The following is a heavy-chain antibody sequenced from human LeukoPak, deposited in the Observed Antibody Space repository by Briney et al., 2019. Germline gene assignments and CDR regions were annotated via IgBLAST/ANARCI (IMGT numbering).Heavy chain of an antibody. Sequence: GGSLRLSCAASGFTFSSYAMSWVRQAPGKGLEWVSAISGSNHGTFADSVKGRFSISRDNSKNTIYLHMNSLRAEDTAVYYCAKEGGYYDSTGGGNSNAFDFRGQGTVVIVSS. J-gene: IGHJ3*01. D-gene: IGHD3-22*01. V-gene: IGHV3-23*01. CDR1: GFTFSSYA. CDR3: AKEGGYYDSTGGGNSNAFDF. CDR2: ISGSNHGT.